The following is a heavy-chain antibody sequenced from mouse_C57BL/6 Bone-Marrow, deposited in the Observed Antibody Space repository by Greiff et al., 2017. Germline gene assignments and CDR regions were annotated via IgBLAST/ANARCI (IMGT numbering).Heavy chain of an antibody. V-gene: IGHV6-6*01. CDR3: TRRGNYDYDDFDY. J-gene: IGHJ2*01. CDR1: GFTFSDAW. D-gene: IGHD2-4*01. CDR2: IRNKANNHAT. Sequence: EVMLVESGGGLVQPGGSMKLSCAASGFTFSDAWMDWVRQSPEKGLEWVAEIRNKANNHATYYAESVKGRFTISRDDSKSSVYLQMNSLRAEDTGIYYCTRRGNYDYDDFDYWGQGTTLTVSS.